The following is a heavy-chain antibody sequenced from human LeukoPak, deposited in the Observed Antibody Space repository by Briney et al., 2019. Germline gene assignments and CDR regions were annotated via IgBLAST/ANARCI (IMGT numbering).Heavy chain of an antibody. CDR2: ISYDGSNK. Sequence: GGSLRLSCAASGFTFSSYAMHWVRQAPGKGLEWVAVISYDGSNKYYADSVKGRFTISRDNSKNTLYLQMNSLRAEDTAVYYCARDSYYGSSGYWALSDAFDIWGQGTMVTVSS. D-gene: IGHD3-22*01. J-gene: IGHJ3*02. CDR1: GFTFSSYA. CDR3: ARDSYYGSSGYWALSDAFDI. V-gene: IGHV3-30*04.